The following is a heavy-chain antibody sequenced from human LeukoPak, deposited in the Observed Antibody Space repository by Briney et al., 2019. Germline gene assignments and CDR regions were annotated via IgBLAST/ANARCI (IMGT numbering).Heavy chain of an antibody. CDR2: ISSSGSTT. Sequence: GGSLRLSCAASGFTFSSYEMNWVRQAPGKGLEWVSYISSSGSTTYYADSVKGRFTISRDNAKNSPYLQMNSLRAEDTAVYYCASILDHHSSSSNVDYWGQGTLVTVSS. V-gene: IGHV3-48*03. J-gene: IGHJ4*02. D-gene: IGHD6-6*01. CDR3: ASILDHHSSSSNVDY. CDR1: GFTFSSYE.